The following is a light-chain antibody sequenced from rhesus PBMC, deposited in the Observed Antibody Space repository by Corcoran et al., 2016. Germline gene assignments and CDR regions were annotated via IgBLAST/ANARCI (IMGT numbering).Light chain of an antibody. CDR2: GAS. J-gene: IGKJ1*01. CDR1: QSVGSY. V-gene: IGKV3-24*04. Sequence: ETVVTQSPATLALSPGERATLSCRTSQSVGSYLAWYQQKPGQVLRLLIVGASSRATGIPERFRVSGSGTDVTLTISSLEPEGVRVYYCPQSSNLWTIGQGTKVEIK. CDR3: PQSSNLWT.